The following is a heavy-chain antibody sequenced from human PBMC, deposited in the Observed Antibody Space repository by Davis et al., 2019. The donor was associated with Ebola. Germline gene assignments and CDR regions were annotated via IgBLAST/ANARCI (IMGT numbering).Heavy chain of an antibody. J-gene: IGHJ4*02. D-gene: IGHD6-19*01. CDR1: GFTFTSSA. V-gene: IGHV1-58*01. CDR2: IVVGSGNT. CDR3: AADPGGVAGGKGYDY. Sequence: SVKVSCKASGFTFTSSAVQWVRQARGQRLEWIGWIVVGSGNTNYAQKFQERVTITRDMSTSTAYMELSSLRSEDTAVYYCAADPGGVAGGKGYDYWGQGTLVTVSS.